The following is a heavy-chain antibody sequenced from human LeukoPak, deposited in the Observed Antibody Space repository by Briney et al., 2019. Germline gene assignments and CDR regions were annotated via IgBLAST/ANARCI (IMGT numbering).Heavy chain of an antibody. V-gene: IGHV3-15*01. Sequence: GGSLRLSCAASGFTFSNAWMSWVRQAPGKGLEWVGRIKSKTDGGTTDYAAPVKGRFTISRDDSKNTLYLQMNSLKTEDTAVYYCTTENDYGDIFDYWGQGTLVTVSS. J-gene: IGHJ4*02. D-gene: IGHD4-17*01. CDR2: IKSKTDGGTT. CDR3: TTENDYGDIFDY. CDR1: GFTFSNAW.